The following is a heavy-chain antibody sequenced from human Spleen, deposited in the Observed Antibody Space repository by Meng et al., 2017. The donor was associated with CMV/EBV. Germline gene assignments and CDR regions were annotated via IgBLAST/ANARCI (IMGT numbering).Heavy chain of an antibody. CDR2: ISGSGHSP. V-gene: IGHV3-23*01. CDR1: GFTFSNYA. Sequence: GGSLRLSCAASGFTFSNYAMSWIRQAPGKGLEWVSGISGSGHSPYYIDSVRGRFTISRDNSKSTLFLVMNSLRVEDTPVYYCAKDPGSNDYGEDSWGQGTPVTVSS. J-gene: IGHJ4*02. D-gene: IGHD4-17*01. CDR3: AKDPGSNDYGEDS.